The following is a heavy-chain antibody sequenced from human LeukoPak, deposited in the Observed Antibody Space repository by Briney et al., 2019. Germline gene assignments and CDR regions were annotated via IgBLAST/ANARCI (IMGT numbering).Heavy chain of an antibody. Sequence: ASVKVSCKVSGYTLTELSMHWVRQAPGKGLEWMGGFDPEDGETIYAQKFQGRVTMTEDTSTDTAYMELSSLRSEDTAVYHCATVPYYYDSSGYRRWYYFDYWGQGTLVTVSS. CDR1: GYTLTELS. D-gene: IGHD3-22*01. CDR2: FDPEDGET. CDR3: ATVPYYYDSSGYRRWYYFDY. J-gene: IGHJ4*02. V-gene: IGHV1-24*01.